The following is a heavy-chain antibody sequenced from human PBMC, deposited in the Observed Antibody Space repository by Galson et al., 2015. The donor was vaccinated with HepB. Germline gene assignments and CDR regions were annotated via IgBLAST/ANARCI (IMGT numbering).Heavy chain of an antibody. V-gene: IGHV3-23*01. CDR1: GFTFTSYA. Sequence: SLRLSCAASGFTFTSYAMGWVRHAPEKGLEWVAIISGSGGTTYYTESVKGRFTISRDNSKNTMYVQMNSLRAEDTAVYYCAKVADSSGYYPLDSWGQGTLVTVSS. CDR2: ISGSGGTT. D-gene: IGHD3-22*01. CDR3: AKVADSSGYYPLDS. J-gene: IGHJ4*02.